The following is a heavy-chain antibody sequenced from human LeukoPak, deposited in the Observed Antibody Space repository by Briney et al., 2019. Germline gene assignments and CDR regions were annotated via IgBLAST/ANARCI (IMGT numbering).Heavy chain of an antibody. D-gene: IGHD3-22*01. Sequence: GGSLRLSCAASGYTFSSFWIHWVRHAPGKGLEWVARIDSDGSGTRYADSVKGRFTISRDNAKNTLYLQVNSLRAEDTAVYYCARVLSADSPGFQHWGQGTLVTVSS. CDR2: IDSDGSGT. CDR3: ARVLSADSPGFQH. CDR1: GYTFSSFW. V-gene: IGHV3-74*01. J-gene: IGHJ1*01.